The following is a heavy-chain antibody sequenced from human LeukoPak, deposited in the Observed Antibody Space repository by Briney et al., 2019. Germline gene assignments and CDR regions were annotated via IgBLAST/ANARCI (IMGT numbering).Heavy chain of an antibody. CDR1: GYTFTSYG. V-gene: IGHV1-18*01. CDR3: AREAGGYDLDWFDP. Sequence: GASVKVSCKASGYTFTSYGISWVRQAPGQGLEWMGWISAYNGNTNYAQKLQSRVTMTTDTSTSTAYMELRSLRSDDTAVYYCAREAGGYDLDWFDPWGQGTLVTVSS. D-gene: IGHD5-12*01. CDR2: ISAYNGNT. J-gene: IGHJ5*02.